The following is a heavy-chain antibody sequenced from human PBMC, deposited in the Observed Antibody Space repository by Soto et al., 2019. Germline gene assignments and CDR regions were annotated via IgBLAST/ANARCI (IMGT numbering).Heavy chain of an antibody. J-gene: IGHJ3*02. D-gene: IGHD1-26*01. CDR3: ARRSFAYSGSPLEPWSDALDI. V-gene: IGHV3-30*04. CDR2: ISYNGNNK. Sequence: QVQLVESGGGVVQHGRSLRLSCAASGFSISTYALHWVRQAPGKGPEWVAIISYNGNNKHYADSVKGRFTISRDNSKNTVDLQMNSLRVEDTAMYYCARRSFAYSGSPLEPWSDALDIWGQGTMVTVSS. CDR1: GFSISTYA.